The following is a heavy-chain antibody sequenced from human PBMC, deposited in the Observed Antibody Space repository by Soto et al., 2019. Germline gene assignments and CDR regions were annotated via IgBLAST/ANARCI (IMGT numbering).Heavy chain of an antibody. J-gene: IGHJ5*01. D-gene: IGHD3-10*01. Sequence: TLSLTCSVSGASINNFAYYWGWIRQPPGKGLEWIGTVYYNENTYYNPSLKSRVAISVDTAKNQFSLNLRSVTAADTAIYFCARRERYYGSPGWFDPWGQGTLVTVYS. CDR3: ARRERYYGSPGWFDP. CDR2: VYYNENT. V-gene: IGHV4-39*01. CDR1: GASINNFAYY.